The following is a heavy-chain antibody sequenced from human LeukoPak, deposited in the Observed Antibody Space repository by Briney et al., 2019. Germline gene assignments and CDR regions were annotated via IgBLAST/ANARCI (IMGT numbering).Heavy chain of an antibody. CDR3: AKDRRLTVIVVVIPKYDAFDI. CDR2: VSGDGGST. J-gene: IGHJ3*02. CDR1: GFTFDDYA. D-gene: IGHD3-22*01. Sequence: GGSLRLSCAASGFTFDDYAMHWVRQAPGKGLEWVSLVSGDGGSTYYADSVKGRFTISRDNSKNSLYLQMNSLRTEDTALYYCAKDRRLTVIVVVIPKYDAFDILGQVTMVTVSS. V-gene: IGHV3-43*02.